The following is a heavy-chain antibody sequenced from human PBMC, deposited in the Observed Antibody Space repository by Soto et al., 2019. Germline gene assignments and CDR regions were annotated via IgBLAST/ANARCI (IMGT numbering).Heavy chain of an antibody. J-gene: IGHJ4*02. D-gene: IGHD3-22*01. Sequence: PSETLSLTCTVSGGSISSYYWSWIRQPPGKGLEWIGYIYYSGSTNYNPSLKSRVTISVDTSKNQFSLKLSSVTAAVTAVYYCARTDYYDSSGYYNYWGQGTLVTVSS. V-gene: IGHV4-59*01. CDR1: GGSISSYY. CDR3: ARTDYYDSSGYYNY. CDR2: IYYSGST.